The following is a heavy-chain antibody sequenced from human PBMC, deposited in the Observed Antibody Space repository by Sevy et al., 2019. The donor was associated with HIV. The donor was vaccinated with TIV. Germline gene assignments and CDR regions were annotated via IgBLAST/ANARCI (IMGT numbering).Heavy chain of an antibody. V-gene: IGHV3-30-3*01. CDR1: GFTFSYFS. CDR3: ALERLTSNVAEYFHN. CDR2: ISYDANND. Sequence: GESLKISCAASGFTFSYFSMHWVRQAPGKGLEWVATISYDANNDHYADSVKGRFTISRDNSKNALYLQMNNLRADDTAVYFCALERLTSNVAEYFHNWGQGTLVIVSS. D-gene: IGHD1-1*01. J-gene: IGHJ1*01.